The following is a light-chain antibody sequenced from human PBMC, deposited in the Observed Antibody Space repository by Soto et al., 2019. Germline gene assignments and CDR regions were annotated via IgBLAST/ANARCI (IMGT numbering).Light chain of an antibody. CDR2: GAS. V-gene: IGKV3-15*01. Sequence: EIVMTQSPATLSVSPGERATLSCRASQSVSVNLAWYQQKPGQPPRLLIYGASTRATGIPARFSGSGSGTDFTLTISSLEPEDFAVYYCQQFGHSPLFTFGPGTKVEI. CDR1: QSVSVN. J-gene: IGKJ3*01. CDR3: QQFGHSPLFT.